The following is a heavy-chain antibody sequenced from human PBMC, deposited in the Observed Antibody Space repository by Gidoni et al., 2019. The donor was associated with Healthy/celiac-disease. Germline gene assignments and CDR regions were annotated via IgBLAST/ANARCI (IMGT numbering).Heavy chain of an antibody. CDR3: ASPQTEYGYGA. CDR2: SIPIFGTA. D-gene: IGHD5-12*01. CDR1: GGTSSSYA. J-gene: IGHJ5*02. V-gene: IGHV1-69*01. Sequence: QVQLVRSGDEVQKPGSSVKVSCKASGGTSSSYAISWVRQAPGQGLEWMGGSIPIFGTANYAQKFQGRVTITADESTSTAYMELSSLRSEDTAVYYCASPQTEYGYGAWGQGTLVTVSS.